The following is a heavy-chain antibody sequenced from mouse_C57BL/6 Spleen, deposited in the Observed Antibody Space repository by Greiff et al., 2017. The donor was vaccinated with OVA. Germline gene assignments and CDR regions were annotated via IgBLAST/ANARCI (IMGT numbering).Heavy chain of an antibody. D-gene: IGHD1-1*01. Sequence: DVHLVESGGGLVQPGGSMKLSCVASGFTFSNYWMNWVRQSPEKGLEWVAQIRLKSDNYATHYAESVQGRFTISRDDSKSSVYLQMNNLRAEDTGIYYCTDPFITTVEGFAYWGQGTLVTVSA. V-gene: IGHV6-3*01. J-gene: IGHJ3*01. CDR2: IRLKSDNYAT. CDR3: TDPFITTVEGFAY. CDR1: GFTFSNYW.